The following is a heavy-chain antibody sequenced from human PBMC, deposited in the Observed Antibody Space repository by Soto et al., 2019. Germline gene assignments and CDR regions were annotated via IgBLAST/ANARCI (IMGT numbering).Heavy chain of an antibody. J-gene: IGHJ4*02. Sequence: LRLSCAASGFTFSSYGMHWVRQAPGKGLEWVAVISYDGSNKYYADSVKGRFTISRDNSKNTLYLQMNSLRAEDTAVYYCAKRAHTAMVPDYWGQGTLVTVSS. V-gene: IGHV3-30*18. CDR2: ISYDGSNK. CDR1: GFTFSSYG. CDR3: AKRAHTAMVPDY. D-gene: IGHD5-18*01.